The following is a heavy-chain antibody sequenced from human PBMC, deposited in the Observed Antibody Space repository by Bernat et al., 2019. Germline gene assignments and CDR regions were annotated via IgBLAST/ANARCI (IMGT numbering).Heavy chain of an antibody. CDR1: GFTFSSYG. J-gene: IGHJ4*02. D-gene: IGHD2-15*01. CDR2: IWYDGSNK. Sequence: QVQLVESGGGVVQPGRSLRLSCAASGFTFSSYGTHWVRQAPGKGLEWVALIWYDGSNKYYADSVKGRFTISRDNSKNTLYLQMNSLRAEDTAVYHCAREVAKDIVVVVGATGLDYWGQGTLVTVSS. CDR3: AREVAKDIVVVVGATGLDY. V-gene: IGHV3-33*01.